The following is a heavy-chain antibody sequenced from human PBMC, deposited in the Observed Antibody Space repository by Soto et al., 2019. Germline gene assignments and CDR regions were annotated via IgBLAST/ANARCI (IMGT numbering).Heavy chain of an antibody. CDR2: IKNKADGGAT. J-gene: IGHJ4*02. CDR3: SNLGNSAGY. D-gene: IGHD3-10*01. Sequence: GGSLRLSCAASGFTFSDSAMHWVRQAPGKGLECVGRIKNKADGGATDYAAPVTGRFTISKDESKNTVYLQMNSLKTEDTAVYYCSNLGNSAGYWGQGTLVTVSS. V-gene: IGHV3-15*07. CDR1: GFTFSDSA.